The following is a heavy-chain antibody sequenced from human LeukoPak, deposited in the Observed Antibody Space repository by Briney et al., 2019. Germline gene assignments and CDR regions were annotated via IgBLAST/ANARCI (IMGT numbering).Heavy chain of an antibody. CDR2: IIPTLDMT. Sequence: ASVKVSCKASGGTFSSYTINWVRQAPRQGLEWMGRIIPTLDMTNYAQKFQGRVTITADKSTSTAYMELSSLRSEDTAVYFCASPRQNYYDSAGSFDIWGQGTMVTVSS. CDR3: ASPRQNYYDSAGSFDI. J-gene: IGHJ3*02. V-gene: IGHV1-69*02. D-gene: IGHD3-22*01. CDR1: GGTFSSYT.